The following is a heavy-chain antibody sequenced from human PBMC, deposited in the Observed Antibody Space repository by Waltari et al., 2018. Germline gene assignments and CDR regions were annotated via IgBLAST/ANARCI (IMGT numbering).Heavy chain of an antibody. CDR1: GGSVSPFY. CDR2: IYYTGST. V-gene: IGHV4-59*02. D-gene: IGHD6-13*01. Sequence: QVQLQESGPGLVKPSETLSLTCSVSGGSVSPFYWSWLRQTPGKGLEWIGYIYYTGSTNYNPSLKSRITMSLDTSKNQFSLKLSPVTAADTAVYYCARGYSSSWYYFDYWGQGTLVTVSS. J-gene: IGHJ4*02. CDR3: ARGYSSSWYYFDY.